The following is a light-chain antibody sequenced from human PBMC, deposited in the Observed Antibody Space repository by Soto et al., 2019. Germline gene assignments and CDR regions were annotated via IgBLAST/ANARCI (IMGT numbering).Light chain of an antibody. CDR3: VSYTTFSSYV. CDR1: SSDVGSYIY. V-gene: IGLV2-14*01. J-gene: IGLJ1*01. CDR2: DVS. Sequence: QSVLTQPASVSGSPGQSITISCTGTSSDVGSYIYVSWYQHHPGKAPKLMIYDVSNRPSGVSNRFSGSKSGNTAPLTISGLQAEDEAEYYCVSYTTFSSYVFGTGTKVTVL.